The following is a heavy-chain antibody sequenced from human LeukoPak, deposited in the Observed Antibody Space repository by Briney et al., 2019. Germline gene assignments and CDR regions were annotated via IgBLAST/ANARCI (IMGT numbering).Heavy chain of an antibody. D-gene: IGHD1-1*01. CDR2: TTYDGSNK. V-gene: IGHV3-30-3*01. J-gene: IGHJ4*02. Sequence: GGSLRLSCAASGFTLSSYAMHWVRQAPGKGLEWVTVTTYDGSNKYYADPVKGRFTISRDNSKNTVYLQMNGLRVEDTAVYYCVRAPGGRNWYYFDYWGQGTLVTVSS. CDR3: VRAPGGRNWYYFDY. CDR1: GFTLSSYA.